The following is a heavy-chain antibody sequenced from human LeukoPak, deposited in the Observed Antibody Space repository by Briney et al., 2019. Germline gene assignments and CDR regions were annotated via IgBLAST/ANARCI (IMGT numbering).Heavy chain of an antibody. D-gene: IGHD3-22*01. Sequence: GESLKISCKGSGYTFTTYWIAWVRQMPGKGLEWMGIIYPGDSDTRYSPSFQGQVTISADKSISTAYPQWSSLKASDTAMYYCARSQPYYYDSSGLFDYWGQGTLVTVSS. V-gene: IGHV5-51*01. CDR1: GYTFTTYW. CDR2: IYPGDSDT. CDR3: ARSQPYYYDSSGLFDY. J-gene: IGHJ4*02.